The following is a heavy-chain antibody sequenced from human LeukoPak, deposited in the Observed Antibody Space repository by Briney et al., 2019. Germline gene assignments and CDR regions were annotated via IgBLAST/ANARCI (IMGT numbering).Heavy chain of an antibody. J-gene: IGHJ6*03. V-gene: IGHV1-8*03. CDR1: GYTFTSYD. Sequence: GASVKVSCKASGYTFTSYDINWVRQATGQGLEWMGWMYPNSGNTGYAQKFQGRVTITRNTSISTAYMELSSLRSEDTAVYYCARVSIAAAGLTMHTYYYYYYMDVWGKGTTVTVSS. CDR2: MYPNSGNT. CDR3: ARVSIAAAGLTMHTYYYYYYMDV. D-gene: IGHD6-13*01.